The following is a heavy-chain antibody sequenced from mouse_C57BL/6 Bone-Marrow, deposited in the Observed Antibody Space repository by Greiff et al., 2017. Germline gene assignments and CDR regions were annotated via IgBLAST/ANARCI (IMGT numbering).Heavy chain of an antibody. Sequence: QVQLQQSGAELVKPGASVKISSKASGYAFSSYWMNWVKQRPGKGLEWIGQIYPGDGDTNYNGKFKGKATLTADKSSSTAYMQLSSLTSEDSAVYFCARGGNYDAMDYWGQGTSVTVSS. CDR1: GYAFSSYW. CDR3: ARGGNYDAMDY. J-gene: IGHJ4*01. V-gene: IGHV1-80*01. CDR2: IYPGDGDT. D-gene: IGHD2-1*01.